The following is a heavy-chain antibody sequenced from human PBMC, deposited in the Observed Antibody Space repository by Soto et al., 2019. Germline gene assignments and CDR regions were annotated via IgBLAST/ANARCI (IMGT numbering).Heavy chain of an antibody. J-gene: IGHJ4*02. CDR1: GFTFSTYA. Sequence: GGSLRLSCAASGFTFSTYAMHWVRQAPGKGLEWVAVISYDGSNKYYTDSVKGRFTISRDNSKNTVSLQMNSLRAEDTAVYYCARDVFDMGGYFWSFDYWGQGALVTVSS. CDR3: ARDVFDMGGYFWSFDY. CDR2: ISYDGSNK. V-gene: IGHV3-30-3*01. D-gene: IGHD3-22*01.